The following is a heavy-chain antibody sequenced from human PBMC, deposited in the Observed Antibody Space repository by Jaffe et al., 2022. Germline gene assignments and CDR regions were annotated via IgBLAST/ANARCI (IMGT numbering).Heavy chain of an antibody. Sequence: VQLVESGGGLVQPGGSLRLSCVASGFIFDEYGMHWVRQAPGKGLEWVSGITWNSGSKGYADSVKGRFTISRDNAENSLYLQMNSLRLEDTALYYCAKDRGGNSGYYDYWGQGILVTVSS. CDR2: ITWNSGSK. J-gene: IGHJ4*02. CDR1: GFIFDEYG. D-gene: IGHD5-12*01. V-gene: IGHV3-9*01. CDR3: AKDRGGNSGYYDY.